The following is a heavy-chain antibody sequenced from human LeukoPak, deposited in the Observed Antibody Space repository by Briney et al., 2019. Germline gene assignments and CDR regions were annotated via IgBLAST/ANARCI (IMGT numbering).Heavy chain of an antibody. Sequence: SETLSLTCTASGGSISSYYWSWIRQPPGKGLEWIGYIYYSGSTNYNPSLKSRVTISVDTSKNQFSLKLSSVTAADTAVYYCARDRWFGELQPYYGMDVWGQGTTVTVSS. J-gene: IGHJ6*02. CDR2: IYYSGST. D-gene: IGHD3-10*01. CDR3: ARDRWFGELQPYYGMDV. CDR1: GGSISSYY. V-gene: IGHV4-59*01.